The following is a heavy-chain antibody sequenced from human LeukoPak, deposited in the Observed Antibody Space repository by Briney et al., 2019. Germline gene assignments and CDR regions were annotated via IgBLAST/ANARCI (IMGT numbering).Heavy chain of an antibody. CDR3: AREPFSCSSTSCYSTGGNFDY. V-gene: IGHV1-46*01. Sequence: ASVKVSCKASGYTFTSYYMHWVRQAPGQGLEWMGIINPSGGSTSYAQKFQGRVTMTRDMSTSTVYMELSSLRSEDTAVYYCAREPFSCSSTSCYSTGGNFDYWGQGTLVTVSS. D-gene: IGHD2-2*01. CDR2: INPSGGST. J-gene: IGHJ4*02. CDR1: GYTFTSYY.